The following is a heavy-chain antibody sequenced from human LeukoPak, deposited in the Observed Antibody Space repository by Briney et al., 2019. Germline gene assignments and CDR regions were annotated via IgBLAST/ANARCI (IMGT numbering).Heavy chain of an antibody. Sequence: ASVTVSCTASGYTFTSYDINWVRQATGQGLEWMGWMNPNSGNTGYAQKFQGRVTITRNTSISTAYTELSSLRSEDTAVYYCARGVRGFYGDHKGNWFDPWGQGTLVTVSS. CDR1: GYTFTSYD. J-gene: IGHJ5*02. D-gene: IGHD4-17*01. CDR3: ARGVRGFYGDHKGNWFDP. V-gene: IGHV1-8*03. CDR2: MNPNSGNT.